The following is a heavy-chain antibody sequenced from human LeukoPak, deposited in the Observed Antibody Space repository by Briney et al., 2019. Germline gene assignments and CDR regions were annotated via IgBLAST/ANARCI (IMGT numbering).Heavy chain of an antibody. CDR2: VYHSGT. V-gene: IGHV4-34*01. Sequence: PSETLSLTCAVYGGSFSPYYWSWIRQPPGKGLVWIGTVYHSGTYYNPSLKSRVTISVDTSKNQFSLNLTSVTAADTAVYYCARLTYSYDSSGYYYFDYWGQGTLVTVSS. CDR1: GGSFSPYY. J-gene: IGHJ4*02. D-gene: IGHD3-22*01. CDR3: ARLTYSYDSSGYYYFDY.